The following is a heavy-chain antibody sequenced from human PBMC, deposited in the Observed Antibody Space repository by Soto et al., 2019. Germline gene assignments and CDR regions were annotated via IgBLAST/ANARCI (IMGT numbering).Heavy chain of an antibody. CDR1: GGSISSYY. V-gene: IGHV4-59*01. J-gene: IGHJ6*02. CDR3: ARAEAYSSSTGAYYYGMDV. Sequence: SETLSLTCTVSGGSISSYYWSWIRQPPGKGLEWIGYIYYSGSTNYNPSLKSRVTISVDTSKNQFSLKLSSVTAADTAVYYCARAEAYSSSTGAYYYGMDVCGQGTTVTVSS. CDR2: IYYSGST. D-gene: IGHD6-13*01.